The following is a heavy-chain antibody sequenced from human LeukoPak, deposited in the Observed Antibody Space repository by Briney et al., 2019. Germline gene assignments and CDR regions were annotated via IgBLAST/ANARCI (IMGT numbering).Heavy chain of an antibody. CDR1: GFTFNTYW. CDR2: ITSDGSST. CDR3: ARVYSSSSSDC. V-gene: IGHV3-74*01. J-gene: IGHJ4*02. Sequence: GGSLTLSCAASGFTFNTYWMQWVRQAPGKGLVWVSRITSDGSSTTYADSVKGRFTISRDNTKNTLYLQMNSLRVEDTAVYYCARVYSSSSSDCWGQGTLVTVSS. D-gene: IGHD6-6*01.